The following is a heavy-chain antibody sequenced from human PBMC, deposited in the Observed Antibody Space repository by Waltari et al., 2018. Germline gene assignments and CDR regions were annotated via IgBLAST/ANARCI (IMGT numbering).Heavy chain of an antibody. J-gene: IGHJ4*02. CDR3: ARASANDYGDYGRYYFDY. Sequence: QVQLVQSGAEVKTPGFQVKVSCKPSGCTFSSYAISWVRQAPRHGLEWMGGIIPGVGTANYAQKFQGRVTITADESTSTAYMELSSLRSEDTAVYYCARASANDYGDYGRYYFDYWGQGTLVTVSS. D-gene: IGHD4-17*01. V-gene: IGHV1-69*01. CDR2: IIPGVGTA. CDR1: GCTFSSYA.